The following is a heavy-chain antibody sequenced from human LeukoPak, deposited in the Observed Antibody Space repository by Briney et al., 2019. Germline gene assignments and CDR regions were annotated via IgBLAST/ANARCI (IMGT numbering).Heavy chain of an antibody. CDR3: ARSKRIAAAGTRSVTDAFDI. J-gene: IGHJ3*02. D-gene: IGHD6-13*01. CDR1: GYTFTGYY. Sequence: ASVKVSCKASGYTFTGYYMHWVRQAPGQGLEWMGWINPNSGGTNYAQKFQGRVTMTRDTPISTAYMELSRLRSDDTAVYYCARSKRIAAAGTRSVTDAFDIWGQGTMVTVSS. CDR2: INPNSGGT. V-gene: IGHV1-2*02.